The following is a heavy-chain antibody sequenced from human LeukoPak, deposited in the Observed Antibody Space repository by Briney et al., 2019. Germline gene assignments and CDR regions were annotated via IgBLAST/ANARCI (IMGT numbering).Heavy chain of an antibody. Sequence: SETLSLTCTVSGGSISSYYWSWVRQPPGKGLEWIGYIYYSGSTNYNPSLKSRVTISVDTSKNQFSLKLSSVTAADTAVYYCARLTYSGSYCFDYWGQGTLVTVSS. D-gene: IGHD1-26*01. V-gene: IGHV4-59*08. CDR1: GGSISSYY. CDR3: ARLTYSGSYCFDY. CDR2: IYYSGST. J-gene: IGHJ4*02.